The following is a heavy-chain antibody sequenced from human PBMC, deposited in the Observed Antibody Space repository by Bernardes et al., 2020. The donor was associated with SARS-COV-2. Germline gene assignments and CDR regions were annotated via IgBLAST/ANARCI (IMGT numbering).Heavy chain of an antibody. CDR1: GFSFYTYA. D-gene: IGHD4-17*01. CDR2: ISYYGVNK. CDR3: ARERDYGDYEGLDY. J-gene: IGHJ4*02. V-gene: IGHV3-30*01. Sequence: GSLSLSYAAAGFSFYTYAIHWVRPAPGTGLEWLAVISYYGVNKYYVDSVKGRFTISRDNSKNTLFLQMNSLRPEDTAMYYCARERDYGDYEGLDYWGQGTLVTVSS.